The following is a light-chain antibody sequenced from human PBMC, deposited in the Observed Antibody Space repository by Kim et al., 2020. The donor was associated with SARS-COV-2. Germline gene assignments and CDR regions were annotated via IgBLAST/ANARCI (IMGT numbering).Light chain of an antibody. Sequence: ALGLTVRITCQGDSLKSYYASWYQQNPGQAPVLVIYGKNNRTSGIPDRFSGSSSGNTASLTITGAQAEDEADYYCNSRDSSGNVVFGGGTQLTVL. J-gene: IGLJ2*01. V-gene: IGLV3-19*01. CDR2: GKN. CDR3: NSRDSSGNVV. CDR1: SLKSYY.